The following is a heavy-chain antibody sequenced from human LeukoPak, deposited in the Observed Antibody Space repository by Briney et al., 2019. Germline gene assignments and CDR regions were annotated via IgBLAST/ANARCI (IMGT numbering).Heavy chain of an antibody. CDR2: IKQDGSEK. J-gene: IGHJ4*02. CDR1: GFTFSSYW. V-gene: IGHV3-7*01. D-gene: IGHD1-14*01. Sequence: GGSLRLSCVACGFTFSSYWMSWVRQAPGKGLEWVANIKQDGSEKHYVDSVKGRFTISRDNAKNSLYLQMSGLRAEDTAVYYCASSFRDREEIIDYWGQGTLVTVSS. CDR3: ASSFRDREEIIDY.